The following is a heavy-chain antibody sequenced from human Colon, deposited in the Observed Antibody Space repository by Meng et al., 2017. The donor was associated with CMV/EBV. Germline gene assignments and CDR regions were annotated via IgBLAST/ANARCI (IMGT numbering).Heavy chain of an antibody. D-gene: IGHD3-10*01. CDR2: ISGSGGST. Sequence: GESLKISCAASGFTFSSYAMSWVRQAPGKGLEWVSDISGSGGSTFYADSVKGRFTISRDNSKNTLYLEMNSLRAEDTAIYYCARGRGRGYGMDVWGQGTTVTVSS. CDR3: ARGRGRGYGMDV. J-gene: IGHJ6*02. V-gene: IGHV3-23*01. CDR1: GFTFSSYA.